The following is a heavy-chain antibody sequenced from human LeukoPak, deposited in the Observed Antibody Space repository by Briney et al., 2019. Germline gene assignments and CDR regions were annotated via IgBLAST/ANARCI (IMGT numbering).Heavy chain of an antibody. CDR3: ARVGLDRRGYSGYEAFDY. CDR1: GFTFSTYY. D-gene: IGHD5-12*01. Sequence: GGSLRLSCAASGFTFSTYYMNWVRQAPGKGLEWVSSISTSSSYIYYADAVKGRFAISRDNAKNSLYLQINSLRAEDTAVYYCARVGLDRRGYSGYEAFDYWGQGTLVTVSS. J-gene: IGHJ4*02. CDR2: ISTSSSYI. V-gene: IGHV3-21*01.